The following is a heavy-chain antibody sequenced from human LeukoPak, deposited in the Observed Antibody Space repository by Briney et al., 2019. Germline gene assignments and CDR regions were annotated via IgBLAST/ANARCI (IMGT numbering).Heavy chain of an antibody. Sequence: GGSLRLSCAASGFTFSSYEMNWVRQAPGKGLEWVSYISSSGNTIYYADSVKGRFTISRDNAKNSLYLQMSSLRAEDTAIYYCARDTIVVVPAARDAFDIWGQGTMVTVSS. V-gene: IGHV3-48*03. D-gene: IGHD2-2*01. CDR2: ISSSGNTI. J-gene: IGHJ3*02. CDR1: GFTFSSYE. CDR3: ARDTIVVVPAARDAFDI.